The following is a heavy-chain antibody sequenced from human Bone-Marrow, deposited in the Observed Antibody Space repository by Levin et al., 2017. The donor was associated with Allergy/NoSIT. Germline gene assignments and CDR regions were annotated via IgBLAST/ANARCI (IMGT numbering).Heavy chain of an antibody. J-gene: IGHJ6*02. CDR1: GYTLTELS. CDR2: FDPEDGET. CDR3: ATKGSFKTIFGVVIMGPYYYYGMDV. D-gene: IGHD3-3*01. Sequence: ASVKVSCKVSGYTLTELSMHWVRQAPGKGLEWMGGFDPEDGETIYAQKFQGRVTMTEDTSTDTAYMELSSLRSEDTAVYYCATKGSFKTIFGVVIMGPYYYYGMDVWGQGTTVTVSS. V-gene: IGHV1-24*01.